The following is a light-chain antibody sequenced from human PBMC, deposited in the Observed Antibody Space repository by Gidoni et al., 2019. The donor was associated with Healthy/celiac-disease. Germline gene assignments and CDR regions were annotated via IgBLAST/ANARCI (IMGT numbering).Light chain of an antibody. V-gene: IGLV2-23*02. CDR2: EVS. CDR3: CSYAGSSPSVV. J-gene: IGLJ2*01. Sequence: QSALTQPASVSGSPGHSITISCPGTSSDVGSYNLVSWYQQHPGKAPKLMIYEVSTRPSGVSNRFSGSKSGNTAPLTISGLQAEDEADYYCCSYAGSSPSVVFGGGTKLTVL. CDR1: SSDVGSYNL.